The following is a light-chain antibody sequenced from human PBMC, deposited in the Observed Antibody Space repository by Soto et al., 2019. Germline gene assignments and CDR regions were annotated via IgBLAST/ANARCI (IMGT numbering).Light chain of an antibody. J-gene: IGKJ5*01. Sequence: EIVLTQSPGTLSLSPGERANLSCRASQSVSSSYLAWYQQKTGQAPRLLIYGASSRATGIPDRFSGSGSGTDFTLTISRLEPEDFAVYYCQQYGSSLITFGQGTRLEI. V-gene: IGKV3-20*01. CDR1: QSVSSSY. CDR2: GAS. CDR3: QQYGSSLIT.